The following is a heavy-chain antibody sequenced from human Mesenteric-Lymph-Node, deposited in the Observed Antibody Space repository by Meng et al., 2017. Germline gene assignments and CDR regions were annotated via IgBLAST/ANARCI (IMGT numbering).Heavy chain of an antibody. J-gene: IGHJ4*02. CDR2: INHSGST. CDR3: ASRKMTMSMLFLPMDY. Sequence: HVHLQESGPGLVRPSATPSLTCAVYGGSFSGYYGSWIRQPPGKGLEWIGEINHSGSTNFNPSLKSRVTRSQDTSKKNFSLVSSVTAADTIVCPSASRKMTMSMLFLPMDYWGQGTLVTVSS. V-gene: IGHV4-34*01. CDR1: GGSFSGYY. D-gene: IGHD2-21*01.